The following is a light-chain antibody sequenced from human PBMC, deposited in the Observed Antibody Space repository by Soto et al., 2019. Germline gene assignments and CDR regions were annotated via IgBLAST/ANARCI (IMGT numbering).Light chain of an antibody. CDR1: QSIRGY. J-gene: IGKJ4*01. CDR3: QQTYRIPLT. CDR2: AAS. Sequence: DIQMTQSPSSLPASVGDRVTVTCRASQSIRGYLNWYQHKPGTAHKXLIFAASRLQTGVPLRFSGSGSGTTGTLTISNLHPEDCSTYAGQQTYRIPLTFGGGTKVDI. V-gene: IGKV1-39*01.